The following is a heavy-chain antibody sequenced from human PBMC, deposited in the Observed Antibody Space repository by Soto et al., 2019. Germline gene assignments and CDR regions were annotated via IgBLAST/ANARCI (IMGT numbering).Heavy chain of an antibody. CDR3: AKDRYSSSWYYFDY. J-gene: IGHJ4*02. Sequence: ESGGGLVQPGRSLRLSCAASGFTFDDYAMHWVRQAPGKGLEWVSGISWNSGSIGYADSVKGRFTISRDNAKNSLYLQMNSLRAEDTALYYCAKDRYSSSWYYFDYWGQGTLVTVSS. CDR1: GFTFDDYA. V-gene: IGHV3-9*01. D-gene: IGHD6-13*01. CDR2: ISWNSGSI.